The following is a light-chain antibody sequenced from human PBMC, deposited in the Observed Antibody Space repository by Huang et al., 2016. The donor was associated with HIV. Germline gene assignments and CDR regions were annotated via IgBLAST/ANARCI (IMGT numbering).Light chain of an antibody. CDR1: QSIGSY. J-gene: IGKJ1*01. CDR3: QQRNNWPPWT. V-gene: IGKV3-11*01. Sequence: EIVLTQSPATLSLSPGEGATLSCRASQSIGSYLAWYQQRPGQAPRLLIYDASIRATGMPARFSGRGSGTDFTLTISSLEPEDFAVYHCQQRNNWPPWTFGQGTKVELK. CDR2: DAS.